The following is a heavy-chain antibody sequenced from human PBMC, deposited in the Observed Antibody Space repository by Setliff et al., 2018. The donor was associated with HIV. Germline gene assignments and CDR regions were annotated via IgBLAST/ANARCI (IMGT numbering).Heavy chain of an antibody. J-gene: IGHJ4*02. CDR2: ILYSGST. CDR3: AREDSYYYDTVGYSYFDF. CDR1: GGSVNIFY. D-gene: IGHD3-22*01. Sequence: SETLSLTCTVSGGSVNIFYWSWIRQPPGKGLEWLGYILYSGSTHYSPSLKGRVTISVDTSKNQFSLMLNSVTAADTAIYYCAREDSYYYDTVGYSYFDFWGQGALVTVSS. V-gene: IGHV4-59*02.